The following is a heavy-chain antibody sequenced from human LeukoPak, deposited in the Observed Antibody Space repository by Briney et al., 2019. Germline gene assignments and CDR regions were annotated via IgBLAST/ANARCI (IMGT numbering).Heavy chain of an antibody. V-gene: IGHV3-23*01. CDR2: VSGNGGST. D-gene: IGHD4-23*01. Sequence: GGSLRLSCTASGFTFTDYAMSWVRQAPGKGLEWVSAVSGNGGSTYYADAVKGRFTISRDNSKNTVYLQMNSLRGEDTAVYYCAKRRTTVVTLDPWGQGALVTVSS. CDR3: AKRRTTVVTLDP. J-gene: IGHJ5*02. CDR1: GFTFTDYA.